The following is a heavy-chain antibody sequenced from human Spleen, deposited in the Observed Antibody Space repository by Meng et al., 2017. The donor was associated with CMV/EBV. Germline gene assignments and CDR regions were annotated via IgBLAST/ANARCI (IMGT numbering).Heavy chain of an antibody. V-gene: IGHV3-48*03. Sequence: GGSLRLSCAASGFTFSSYEMNWVRQAQGKGLERVSYISSSGSTIYYADSVKGRFTISRDNAKNSLYLQMNSLRAEDTAVYYCARDLPTVVSVDWGQGTLVTVSS. CDR3: ARDLPTVVSVD. CDR2: ISSSGSTI. J-gene: IGHJ4*02. CDR1: GFTFSSYE. D-gene: IGHD4-23*01.